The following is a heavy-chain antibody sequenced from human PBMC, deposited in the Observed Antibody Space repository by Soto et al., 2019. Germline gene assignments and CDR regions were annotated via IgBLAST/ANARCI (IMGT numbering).Heavy chain of an antibody. D-gene: IGHD3-22*01. CDR1: GYSITTVYY. CDR3: ARGVNYYDSSGFYPRDY. CDR2: VYHSGRT. J-gene: IGHJ4*02. V-gene: IGHV4-38-2*01. Sequence: LSLTCAVSGYSITTVYYWGWVRRPPGKGLEWIGSVYHSGRTSYNPSLESRVTISVDTSKNQFSLRLSSVTAADTAVYYCARGVNYYDSSGFYPRDYWGQGILVTVSS.